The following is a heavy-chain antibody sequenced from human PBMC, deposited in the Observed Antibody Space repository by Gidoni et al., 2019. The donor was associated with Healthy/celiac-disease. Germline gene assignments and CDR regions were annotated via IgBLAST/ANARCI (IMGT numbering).Heavy chain of an antibody. CDR2: ISSSGSTI. CDR1: GFTFSDYY. Sequence: QVQLVESGGGLVKPGGSLRLSCAASGFTFSDYYMSWIRQAPGKGLEWVSYISSSGSTIYYADSVKGRFTISRDNAKNSLYLQMNSLRAEDTAVYYCARSYYDILTGYYNVVGYYGMDVWVQGTTVTVSS. CDR3: ARSYYDILTGYYNVVGYYGMDV. V-gene: IGHV3-11*01. J-gene: IGHJ6*02. D-gene: IGHD3-9*01.